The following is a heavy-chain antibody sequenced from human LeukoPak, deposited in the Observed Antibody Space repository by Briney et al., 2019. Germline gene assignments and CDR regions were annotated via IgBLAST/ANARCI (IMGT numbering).Heavy chain of an antibody. Sequence: GGSLRLSCTASGFTVSSSYMTWVRQAPGKELEWVSLIYSGGGTYCADSVKGRFTISRHNFENTLYLQMNSLRAEDTAVYYCARVGVGTVAGNYFDDWGQGTLVTVSS. CDR2: IYSGGGT. CDR1: GFTVSSSY. CDR3: ARVGVGTVAGNYFDD. J-gene: IGHJ4*02. V-gene: IGHV3-53*04. D-gene: IGHD6-19*01.